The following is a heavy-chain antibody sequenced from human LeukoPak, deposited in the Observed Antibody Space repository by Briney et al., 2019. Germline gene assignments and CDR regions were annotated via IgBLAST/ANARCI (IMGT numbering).Heavy chain of an antibody. CDR2: ISYDGSNK. CDR3: ARDHPELRAMVINGMDV. Sequence: PGRSLRLSCAASGFTFSSYAMHWVRQAPGKGLEWVAVISYDGSNKYYADSVKGRFTISRDNSKNTLYLQMNSLRAEDTAVYYCARDHPELRAMVINGMDVWGQGTTVTVSS. V-gene: IGHV3-30-3*01. CDR1: GFTFSSYA. D-gene: IGHD5-18*01. J-gene: IGHJ6*02.